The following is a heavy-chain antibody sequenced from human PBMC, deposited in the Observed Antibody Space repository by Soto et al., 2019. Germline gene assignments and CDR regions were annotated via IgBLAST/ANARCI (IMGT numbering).Heavy chain of an antibody. Sequence: GGSLRLSCAASGFTFSSYSMNWVRQAPGKGLEWVSYISSSSSTIYYADSVKGRFTISRDNAKNSLYLQMNSLRAEDTAVYYCARGARSTYYDILTGPTDDYWGQGTLVTVSS. CDR3: ARGARSTYYDILTGPTDDY. V-gene: IGHV3-48*01. D-gene: IGHD3-9*01. CDR2: ISSSSSTI. CDR1: GFTFSSYS. J-gene: IGHJ4*02.